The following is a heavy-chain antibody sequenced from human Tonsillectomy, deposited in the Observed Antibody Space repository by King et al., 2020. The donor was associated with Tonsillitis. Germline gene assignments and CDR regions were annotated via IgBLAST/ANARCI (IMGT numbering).Heavy chain of an antibody. J-gene: IGHJ6*02. D-gene: IGHD1-1*01. CDR2: INPNSGGT. V-gene: IGHV1-2*02. CDR3: ARENWDDAYYGLDV. CDR1: GYTFTGYY. Sequence: VQLVESGAEVKKPGASVKVSCKASGYTFTGYYIHWVRQAPGQGLEWMGWINPNSGGTDYAQKFQGRVTMTRDTSISTAYMELSRLKFDDTAVYYCARENWDDAYYGLDVWGQGTTVTVSS.